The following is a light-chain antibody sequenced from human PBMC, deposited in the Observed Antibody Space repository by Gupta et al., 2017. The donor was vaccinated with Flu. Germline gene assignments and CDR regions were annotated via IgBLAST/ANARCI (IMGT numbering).Light chain of an antibody. V-gene: IGLV1-47*01. Sequence: QPVLTQPPSASETPGQRVTISCSGTSSNIGNNYVHWYKQLPGTAPKLLIFRNNERPSGVPDRFSGSKSGTSASLAISGLRSEDEADYICAAWDDSLSGQVVFGGGTKLTVL. CDR2: RNN. CDR3: AAWDDSLSGQVV. CDR1: SSNIGNNY. J-gene: IGLJ2*01.